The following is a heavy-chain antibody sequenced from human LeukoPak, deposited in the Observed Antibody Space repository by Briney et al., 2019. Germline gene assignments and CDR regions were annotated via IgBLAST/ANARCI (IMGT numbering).Heavy chain of an antibody. Sequence: GGSLRLSCAASGFTVSSNYMSWVRQAPGKGLEWVSVIYSGGSTYYADSVKGRFTISRDNSKNTLYLQMNSLRAEDTAVYYCARGPIYSYADAFDIWGQGTMVIVSS. V-gene: IGHV3-66*01. CDR1: GFTVSSNY. CDR3: ARGPIYSYADAFDI. D-gene: IGHD5-18*01. CDR2: IYSGGST. J-gene: IGHJ3*02.